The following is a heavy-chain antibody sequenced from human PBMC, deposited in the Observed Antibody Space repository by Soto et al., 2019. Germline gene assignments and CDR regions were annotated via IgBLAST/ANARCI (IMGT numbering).Heavy chain of an antibody. Sequence: SETLSLTCTVSGDSIRSVNYYWSWISQHPGKGLEWIGYIYYSGSTYYNPSLKSRVTISVETSKNQFSLKLSSVTAADTAVYYCARDMSYYYGSGNINWFDPWGQGTLVTVSS. D-gene: IGHD3-10*01. CDR3: ARDMSYYYGSGNINWFDP. CDR1: GDSIRSVNYY. V-gene: IGHV4-31*03. J-gene: IGHJ5*02. CDR2: IYYSGST.